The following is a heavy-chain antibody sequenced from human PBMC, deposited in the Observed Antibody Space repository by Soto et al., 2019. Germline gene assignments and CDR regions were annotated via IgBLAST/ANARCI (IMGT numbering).Heavy chain of an antibody. Sequence: QVQLVESGGDLVKPGGSLRLSCAASGFTFSDYYMTWIRQAPGEGLEWVSYISTSGSTIYSADSVKGRFTISRDNTKNSLFLQMNSLRAEDTAVYYCARALMVRGVRIDSYYYYVDVWGKGTTVTVSS. CDR3: ARALMVRGVRIDSYYYYVDV. CDR2: ISTSGSTI. CDR1: GFTFSDYY. D-gene: IGHD3-10*01. V-gene: IGHV3-11*01. J-gene: IGHJ6*03.